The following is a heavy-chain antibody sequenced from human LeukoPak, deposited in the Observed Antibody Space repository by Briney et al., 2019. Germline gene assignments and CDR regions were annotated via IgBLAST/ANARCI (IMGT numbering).Heavy chain of an antibody. CDR3: ARDPGDTAMGNYYYYYMDV. CDR1: GGSISSYY. V-gene: IGHV4-4*07. Sequence: PSETLSLTCTVSGGSISSYYWSWIRQPAGKGLEWIGRIYTSGSTNYNPSLKSRVTISVDTSKNQFSLKLSSVTAADTAVYYCARDPGDTAMGNYYYYYMDVWGKGTTVTISS. CDR2: IYTSGST. J-gene: IGHJ6*03. D-gene: IGHD5-18*01.